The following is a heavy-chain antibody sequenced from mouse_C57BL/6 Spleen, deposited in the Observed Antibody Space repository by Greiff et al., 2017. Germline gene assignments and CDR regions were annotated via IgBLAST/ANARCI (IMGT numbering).Heavy chain of an antibody. D-gene: IGHD1-1*01. CDR2: IDPETGGT. Sequence: QVQLQQSGAELVRPGASVTLSCKASGYTFTDYEMHWVKQTPVHGLEWIGAIDPETGGTAYNQKFKGKAILTADKSSSTAYMELRSLTSEDSAVYYCTRAPIYYYGSSPYAMDYWGQGTSVTVSS. J-gene: IGHJ4*01. CDR3: TRAPIYYYGSSPYAMDY. V-gene: IGHV1-15*01. CDR1: GYTFTDYE.